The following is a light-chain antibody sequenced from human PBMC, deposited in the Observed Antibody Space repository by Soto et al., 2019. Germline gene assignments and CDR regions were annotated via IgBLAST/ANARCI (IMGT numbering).Light chain of an antibody. CDR1: SRDIGAYNY. V-gene: IGLV2-14*01. J-gene: IGLJ1*01. CDR2: EVV. Sequence: QSVLTQPASVSGSPGQSISISCSGTSRDIGAYNYVSWYLQHPGKAPKLMIYEVVNRPSGVSNRFSGSKSGNTASLTISGLQAEDEADYYCCSYADGNIYVFGTGTKVTVL. CDR3: CSYADGNIYV.